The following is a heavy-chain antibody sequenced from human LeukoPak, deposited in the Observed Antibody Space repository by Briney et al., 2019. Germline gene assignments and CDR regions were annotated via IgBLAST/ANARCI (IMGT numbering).Heavy chain of an antibody. D-gene: IGHD6-19*01. V-gene: IGHV4-34*01. Sequence: PSETLSLTSAVYGGSFSGYYWSWIRQPPGKGLEWIGEINHSGSTNYNPSLKSRVTISVDTSKNPFSLKLSSVTAADTAVYYCARSPAGFSSGWYRVNWFDPWGQGTLVTVSS. CDR2: INHSGST. J-gene: IGHJ5*02. CDR1: GGSFSGYY. CDR3: ARSPAGFSSGWYRVNWFDP.